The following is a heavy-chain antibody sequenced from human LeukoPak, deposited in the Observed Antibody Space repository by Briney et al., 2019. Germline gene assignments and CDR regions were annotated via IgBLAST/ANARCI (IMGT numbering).Heavy chain of an antibody. V-gene: IGHV7-4-1*02. CDR3: ARSGGSGRYRWDY. CDR2: IATNTGNP. D-gene: IGHD3-10*01. Sequence: GASVKVSCKASGYTFSNYGMNWIRQAPGQGLEWMGWIATNTGNPTYAQGLRGRFVFSLDTSVNTAYLQISSLKAEDTAVYYCARSGGSGRYRWDYWGQGTLVTVSS. J-gene: IGHJ4*02. CDR1: GYTFSNYG.